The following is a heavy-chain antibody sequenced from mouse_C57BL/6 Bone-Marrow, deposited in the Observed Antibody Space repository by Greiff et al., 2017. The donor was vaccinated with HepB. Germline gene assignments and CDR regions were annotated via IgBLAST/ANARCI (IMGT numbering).Heavy chain of an antibody. D-gene: IGHD6-1*01. CDR1: GFSFNTYA. V-gene: IGHV10-1*01. J-gene: IGHJ1*03. CDR2: IRSKSNNYAT. Sequence: EVKLMESGGGLVQPQGSLKLSCAASGFSFNTYAMNWVRQAPGKGLEWVARIRSKSNNYATYYADSVKDRFTISRDDSESMLYLQMNNLKTEDTAMYYGVRHEPYFDVWGTGTTVTVSS. CDR3: VRHEPYFDV.